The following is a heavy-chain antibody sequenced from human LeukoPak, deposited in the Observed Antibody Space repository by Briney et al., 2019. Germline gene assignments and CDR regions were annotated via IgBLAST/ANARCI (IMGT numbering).Heavy chain of an antibody. Sequence: PGGSLRLSCAASGFTFSDYYMSWIRQAPGKGLEWVSYISSSGSTIYYADSVKGRFTISRDNAKNSLYLQMNSLRAEDTAVYYCARGSPALVAYYYGMDVWGQGTTVTVSS. CDR3: ARGSPALVAYYYGMDV. D-gene: IGHD3-3*02. CDR1: GFTFSDYY. CDR2: ISSSGSTI. V-gene: IGHV3-11*01. J-gene: IGHJ6*02.